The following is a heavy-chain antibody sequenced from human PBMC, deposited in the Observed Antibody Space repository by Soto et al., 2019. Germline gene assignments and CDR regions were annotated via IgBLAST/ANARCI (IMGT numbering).Heavy chain of an antibody. CDR2: ISGSGGST. CDR1: GFTFSSYA. D-gene: IGHD3-10*01. CDR3: SKYYYGSGSSGYYYYGMDV. J-gene: IGHJ6*02. Sequence: EVQLLESGGGLVQPGGSLRLSCAASGFTFSSYAMSWVRKAPGKGLEWVSAISGSGGSTYYADSVKGRFTISRDNSKNTLYLQMNSLRAEDTAVYYCSKYYYGSGSSGYYYYGMDVWGQGTTVTVSS. V-gene: IGHV3-23*01.